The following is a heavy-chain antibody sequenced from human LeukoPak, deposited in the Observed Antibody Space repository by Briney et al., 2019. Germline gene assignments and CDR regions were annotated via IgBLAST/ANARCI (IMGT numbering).Heavy chain of an antibody. J-gene: IGHJ4*02. CDR3: ARDMDLYGDYYDTPSVNLFDY. D-gene: IGHD3-22*01. V-gene: IGHV4-39*02. Sequence: SETLSLTCTVSGGSISTSSYYWGWVRQPPGKGLEWIGNIFYSGSTYYSPSLKSRVTISLDTSRNQFSLKLSSVTAADTAVYYCARDMDLYGDYYDTPSVNLFDYWGQGTLVTVSS. CDR2: IFYSGST. CDR1: GGSISTSSYY.